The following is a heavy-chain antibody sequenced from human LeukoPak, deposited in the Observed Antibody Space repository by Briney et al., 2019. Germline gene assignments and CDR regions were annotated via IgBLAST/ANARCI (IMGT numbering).Heavy chain of an antibody. J-gene: IGHJ5*02. V-gene: IGHV3-74*01. CDR1: GFTFSSYW. D-gene: IGHD6-13*01. CDR3: AREIAAALNWFDP. CDR2: INSDGSST. Sequence: PGGSLRFSCAASGFTFSSYWMHWVRQAPGKGLVWVSRINSDGSSTSYADSVKGRFTISRDNAKNTLYLQMNSLRAEDTAVYYCAREIAAALNWFDPWGQGTLVTVSS.